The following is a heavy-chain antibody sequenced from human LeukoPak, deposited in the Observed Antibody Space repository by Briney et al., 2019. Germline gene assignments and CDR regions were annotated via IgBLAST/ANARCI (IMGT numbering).Heavy chain of an antibody. CDR1: GFTFNTYT. CDR2: ISSSSSYI. J-gene: IGHJ3*02. V-gene: IGHV3-21*01. CDR3: ARPREVAGDGGGDAFDI. D-gene: IGHD6-19*01. Sequence: PGGSLRLSCAASGFTFNTYTMNWVRQAPGKGLEWVSSISSSSSYIYYADSVKGRFTISRDNAKNSLYLQMSSLRVEDTAVYYCARPREVAGDGGGDAFDIWGQGTMVTVSS.